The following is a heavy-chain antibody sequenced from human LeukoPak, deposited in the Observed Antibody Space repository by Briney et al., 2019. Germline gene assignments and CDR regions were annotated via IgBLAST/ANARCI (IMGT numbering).Heavy chain of an antibody. V-gene: IGHV4-30-2*01. CDR1: GGSISSGSYS. D-gene: IGHD2-15*01. Sequence: SETLSLTCAVSGGSISSGSYSWSWIRQPPGKGLEWIGYIYHSGSTYYNPSLKSRVTISVDRSKNQFSLKLSSVTAADTAVYYCARGSLGYCSGGSCYLAYYFDYWGQGTLVTVSS. J-gene: IGHJ4*02. CDR2: IYHSGST. CDR3: ARGSLGYCSGGSCYLAYYFDY.